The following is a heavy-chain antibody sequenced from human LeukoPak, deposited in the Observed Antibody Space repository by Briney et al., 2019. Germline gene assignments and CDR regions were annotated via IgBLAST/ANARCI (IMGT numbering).Heavy chain of an antibody. D-gene: IGHD2-2*01. CDR1: GFTFSSYS. V-gene: IGHV3-48*04. J-gene: IGHJ4*02. Sequence: GGSLRLSCAASGFTFSSYSMNWVRQAPGKGLEWVLYISSSGSTIYYADSVKDRFTISRDNAKNSLYLQVNSLRAEDTAVYYCAREHCGATSCSYFDYWGQGTLVTVSS. CDR3: AREHCGATSCSYFDY. CDR2: ISSSGSTI.